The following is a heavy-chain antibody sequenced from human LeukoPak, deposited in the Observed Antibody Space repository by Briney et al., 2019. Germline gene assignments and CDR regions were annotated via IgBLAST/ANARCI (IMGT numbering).Heavy chain of an antibody. D-gene: IGHD3-3*01. CDR2: IYFSGST. CDR3: ARRAPFGNWFDP. V-gene: IGHV4-31*03. CDR1: GASITNDDYY. J-gene: IGHJ5*02. Sequence: NPSQTLSLTCTVSGASITNDDYYWSWIRQHPGKGLEWIGYIYFSGSTYYNPTLKSRASVSVDTSKSQFSLRLTSVTAADTAVYYCARRAPFGNWFDPWGQGTLVIVSS.